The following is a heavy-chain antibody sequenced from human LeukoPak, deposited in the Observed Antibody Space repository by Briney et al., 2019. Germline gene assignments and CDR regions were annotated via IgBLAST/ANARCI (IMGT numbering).Heavy chain of an antibody. D-gene: IGHD3-10*01. CDR3: ARWAMVRGVSFGSY. Sequence: PGGSLRLSCAASGFTFSSYAMHWVRQAPGKGLEWVAVISYDGSNKYYADSVKGRFTISRDNSKNTLYLQMNSLRAEDTAVYYCARWAMVRGVSFGSYWGQGTLVTVSS. CDR1: GFTFSSYA. J-gene: IGHJ4*02. V-gene: IGHV3-30-3*01. CDR2: ISYDGSNK.